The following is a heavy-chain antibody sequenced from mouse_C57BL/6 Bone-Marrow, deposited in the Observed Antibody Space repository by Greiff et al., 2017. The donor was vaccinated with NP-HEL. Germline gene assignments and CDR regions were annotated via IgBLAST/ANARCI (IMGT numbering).Heavy chain of an antibody. J-gene: IGHJ4*01. D-gene: IGHD1-1*01. Sequence: VQREQKGAELVRPGTSVKLSCKASGYTFTSYWLHWVKQRPGQGLEWIGVIDPSDSYTNYNPKFKGKATLTVDTSSSTDYMQLSSLTSEDSAVYYCARPATVVPSMDYWGQGTSVTVSS. CDR3: ARPATVVPSMDY. V-gene: IGHV1-59*01. CDR2: IDPSDSYT. CDR1: GYTFTSYW.